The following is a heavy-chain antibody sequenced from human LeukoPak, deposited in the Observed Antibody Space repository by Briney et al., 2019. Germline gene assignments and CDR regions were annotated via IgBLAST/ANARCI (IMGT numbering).Heavy chain of an antibody. CDR1: SGSISNYY. CDR2: IYYSGST. J-gene: IGHJ4*02. D-gene: IGHD3-22*01. V-gene: IGHV4-59*06. Sequence: SETLSLTCTVSSGSISNYYWTWIRQHPGKGLEWIGYIYYSGSTYYNPSLKSRVTISVDTSKNQFSLKLSSVTAADTAVYYCARGAYDSSGYYYGYWGQGTLVTVSS. CDR3: ARGAYDSSGYYYGY.